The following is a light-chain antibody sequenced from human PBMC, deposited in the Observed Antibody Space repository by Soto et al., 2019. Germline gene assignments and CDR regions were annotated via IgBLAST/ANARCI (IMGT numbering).Light chain of an antibody. CDR2: DAS. CDR3: QQRSNWPIFT. V-gene: IGKV3-11*01. CDR1: QSVSSY. J-gene: IGKJ3*01. Sequence: EIVLTQSPATLSLSPGERATLSCRASQSVSSYLAWYQQKPGQAPRLLIYDASNRATGIPARFSGSGSGTDFPLTISSLEHEDFAVYYCQQRSNWPIFTFGPGTKVDIK.